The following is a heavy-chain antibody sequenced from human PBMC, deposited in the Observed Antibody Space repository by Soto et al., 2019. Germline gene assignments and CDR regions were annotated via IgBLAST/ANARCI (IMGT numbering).Heavy chain of an antibody. Sequence: EVQLSDSGGGLVQPGGSLRLSCAASGFTFREYSMTWVRQAPGMGLEWVSTISGGGSTTYYAGSVEGRFIISRDNSKNTVYLQLDSLRVADTAVYYCVRRAGECNGGSCYSRFWGQGSLVTVSS. V-gene: IGHV3-23*01. CDR3: VRRAGECNGGSCYSRF. CDR1: GFTFREYS. J-gene: IGHJ4*02. CDR2: ISGGGSTT. D-gene: IGHD2-15*01.